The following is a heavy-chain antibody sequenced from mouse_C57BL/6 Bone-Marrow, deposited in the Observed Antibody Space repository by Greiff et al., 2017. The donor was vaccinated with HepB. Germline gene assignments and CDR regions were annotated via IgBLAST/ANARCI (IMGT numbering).Heavy chain of an antibody. J-gene: IGHJ4*01. CDR3: AKGPFYSNYEAMDY. D-gene: IGHD2-5*01. V-gene: IGHV2-5*01. CDR2: IWRGGST. CDR1: GFSLTSYG. Sequence: QVQLQESGPGLVQPSQSLSITCTVSGFSLTSYGVHWVRQSPGKGLEWLGVIWRGGSTDYNAAFMSRLSITKDNSKSQVFFKMNSLQADDTAIYYCAKGPFYSNYEAMDYWGQGTSVTVSS.